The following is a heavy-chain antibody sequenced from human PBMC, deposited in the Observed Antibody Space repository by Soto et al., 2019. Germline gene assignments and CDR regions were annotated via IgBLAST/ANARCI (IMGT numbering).Heavy chain of an antibody. Sequence: GGSLRLSCAASGFTFSSYWMSWVRQAPGKGLEWVANIKQDGSEKYYVDSVKGRFTISRDNAKNSLYLQMNSLRAEDTAVYYCARDLRVGIVVVPAAIPRSWFDPWGQGTLVTVSS. D-gene: IGHD2-2*01. J-gene: IGHJ5*02. V-gene: IGHV3-7*01. CDR3: ARDLRVGIVVVPAAIPRSWFDP. CDR2: IKQDGSEK. CDR1: GFTFSSYW.